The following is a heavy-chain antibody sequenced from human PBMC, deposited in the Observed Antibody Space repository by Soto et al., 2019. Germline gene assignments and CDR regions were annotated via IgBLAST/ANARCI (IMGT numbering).Heavy chain of an antibody. V-gene: IGHV4-34*01. CDR3: ARGPITTNPRFDP. CDR1: GGSFSGYY. Sequence: SETLSLTCAVYGGSFSGYYWSWICHPPGKGLEWIGEINHSGSTNYNPSLKSRVTISVDTSKNQCSLKRSSVTAADTGVYYCARGPITTNPRFDPWRKRTLVTV. CDR2: INHSGST. D-gene: IGHD3-22*01. J-gene: IGHJ5*02.